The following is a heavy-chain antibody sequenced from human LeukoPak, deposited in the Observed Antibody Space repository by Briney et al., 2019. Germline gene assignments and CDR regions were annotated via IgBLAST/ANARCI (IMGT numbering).Heavy chain of an antibody. Sequence: GGSLRLSCATSGFTLTNYAMHWVRQPAGEGLEWVSALGTAGDTFYPGSVKGRFSISRDNAKNTLYLQVNSLRAEDTAVYYCAKGGKWDVTPFDYWGQGTLVTVSS. CDR3: AKGGKWDVTPFDY. V-gene: IGHV3-13*01. CDR1: GFTLTNYA. D-gene: IGHD1-26*01. CDR2: LGTAGDT. J-gene: IGHJ4*02.